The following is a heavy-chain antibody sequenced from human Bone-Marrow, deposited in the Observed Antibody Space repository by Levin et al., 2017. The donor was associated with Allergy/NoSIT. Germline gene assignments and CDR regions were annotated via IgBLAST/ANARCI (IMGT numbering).Heavy chain of an antibody. Sequence: SCAPSGFTFSDNGMAWVRQGPGKGLEFVSGINWSGTSTAYADSVKGRFTISRDNAKKSLYMQMDSLRDEDTALYFCVRETRKTAAGAYYFDYWGQGILVTVSS. CDR1: GFTFSDNG. CDR3: VRETRKTAAGAYYFDY. D-gene: IGHD6-13*01. CDR2: INWSGTST. V-gene: IGHV3-20*04. J-gene: IGHJ4*02.